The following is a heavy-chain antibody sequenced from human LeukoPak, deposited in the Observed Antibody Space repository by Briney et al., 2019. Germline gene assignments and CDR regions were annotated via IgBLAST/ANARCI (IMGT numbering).Heavy chain of an antibody. CDR2: ISWNSGSI. CDR1: GFTFDDYA. V-gene: IGHV3-9*01. CDR3: AKIQGVGSGWYPFDY. J-gene: IGHJ4*02. Sequence: PGGSLRLSCAASGFTFDDYAMHWVRRAPGKGLEWVSGISWNSGSIGYADSVKGRFTISRDNAKNSLYLQMNSLRAEDTALYYCAKIQGVGSGWYPFDYWGQGTLVTVSS. D-gene: IGHD6-19*01.